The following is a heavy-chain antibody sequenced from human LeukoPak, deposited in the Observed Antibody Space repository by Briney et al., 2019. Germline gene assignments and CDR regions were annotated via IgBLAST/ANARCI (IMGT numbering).Heavy chain of an antibody. J-gene: IGHJ5*02. CDR1: GFASSSYG. V-gene: IGHV3-30*18. Sequence: RGSLRLSCAASGFASSSYGTHWVRQAPGKGLEWVAVISYDGSNKYYADSVKGRFTISRDNSKNTLYLQMNSLRAEDTAVYYCAKERYDILTGYQLFDPWGGGTVVTVSS. CDR3: AKERYDILTGYQLFDP. D-gene: IGHD3-9*01. CDR2: ISYDGSNK.